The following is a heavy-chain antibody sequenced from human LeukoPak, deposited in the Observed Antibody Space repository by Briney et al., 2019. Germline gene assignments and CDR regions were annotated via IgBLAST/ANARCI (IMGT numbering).Heavy chain of an antibody. D-gene: IGHD1-14*01. Sequence: SETLSLTCTVSGGSISRTSYYWGWIRQPPGKGLEWIETFYDSGSTYYNPSLKSRVTISVDTSKNQFSLKLSSVTAADTAVYYCASGSGYFFDYWGQGTLVTVSS. J-gene: IGHJ4*02. CDR3: ASGSGYFFDY. CDR1: GGSISRTSYY. V-gene: IGHV4-39*01. CDR2: FYDSGST.